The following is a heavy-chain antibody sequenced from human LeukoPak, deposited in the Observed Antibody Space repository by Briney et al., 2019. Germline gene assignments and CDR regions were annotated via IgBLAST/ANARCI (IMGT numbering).Heavy chain of an antibody. V-gene: IGHV4-61*08. CDR2: IHDSGST. CDR1: GGSVSTDDYY. CDR3: ARDLVN. Sequence: SETLSLTCTVSGGSVSTDDYYWSWIRQPPGKGLEWIGYIHDSGSTNYNPSLKSRVTISVDTSKNQFSLRLSSVSAADAAVYYRARDLVNWGQGTLVTVSS. J-gene: IGHJ4*02. D-gene: IGHD2-21*01.